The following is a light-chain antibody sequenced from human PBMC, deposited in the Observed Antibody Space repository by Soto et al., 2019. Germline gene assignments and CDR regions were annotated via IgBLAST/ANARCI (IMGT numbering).Light chain of an antibody. CDR3: SSYAGSSTLYV. CDR1: SSDVGGYDY. CDR2: DVT. Sequence: QSVLTQPPSASGSPGQSVTISCTGTSSDVGGYDYVSWYQQHPGKAPKLMIYDVTKRPSGVSNRFSGSKSGNTASLTVSGLQAEDEADYYCSSYAGSSTLYVFGPGTKVPS. J-gene: IGLJ1*01. V-gene: IGLV2-8*01.